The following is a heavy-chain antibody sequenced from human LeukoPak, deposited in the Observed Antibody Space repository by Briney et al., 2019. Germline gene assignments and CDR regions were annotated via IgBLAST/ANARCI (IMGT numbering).Heavy chain of an antibody. Sequence: PSETLSLTCTVSGYSISSGYYWGWIRQPPGKGLEWIGSIYHSGSTYYNPSLKSRVTMSVDTSKNQFSLKLSSVTAADTAVYYCARSPLLGSLEWLLGDYYYMDVWGKGTTVTVSS. CDR1: GYSISSGYY. J-gene: IGHJ6*03. CDR3: ARSPLLGSLEWLLGDYYYMDV. CDR2: IYHSGST. D-gene: IGHD3-3*01. V-gene: IGHV4-38-2*02.